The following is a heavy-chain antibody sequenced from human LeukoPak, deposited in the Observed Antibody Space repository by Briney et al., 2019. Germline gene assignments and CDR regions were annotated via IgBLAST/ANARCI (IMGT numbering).Heavy chain of an antibody. CDR3: ARVGYSSGWYADY. Sequence: GASVKVSCKASGFTVTGYYMHWVRQAPGQGLEWMGWINPNSGGTNYAQKFQGRVTMTRDTSISTAYMELSRLRSDDTAVYYCARVGYSSGWYADYWGQGTLVTVSS. CDR2: INPNSGGT. V-gene: IGHV1-2*02. J-gene: IGHJ4*02. D-gene: IGHD6-19*01. CDR1: GFTVTGYY.